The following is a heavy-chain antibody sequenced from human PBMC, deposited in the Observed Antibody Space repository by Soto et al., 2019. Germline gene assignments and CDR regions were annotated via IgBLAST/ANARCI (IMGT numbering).Heavy chain of an antibody. V-gene: IGHV1-24*01. CDR3: ATDSGRSTYYYDSSGSLLYYYGMDV. D-gene: IGHD3-22*01. J-gene: IGHJ6*02. Sequence: ASVKVSCKASGYTFTSYDINWVRQAPGKGLEWMGGFDPEDGETIYAQKFQGRVTMTEDTSTDTAYMELSSLRSEDTAVYYCATDSGRSTYYYDSSGSLLYYYGMDVWGQGTTVTVSS. CDR1: GYTFTSYD. CDR2: FDPEDGET.